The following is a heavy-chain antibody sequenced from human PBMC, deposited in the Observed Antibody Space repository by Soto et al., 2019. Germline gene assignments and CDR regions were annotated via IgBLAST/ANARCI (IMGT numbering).Heavy chain of an antibody. D-gene: IGHD3-16*01. CDR3: AKELRETGGYYFDC. Sequence: QVQLVESGGGVVQPGRSLRLSCAASGFSFSKYGMHWDRQAPGKGLEWVAEMSDDGSKKYYGDSVKGRFTISRDNSKNTLYLLMDSLRPEDTAMYYCAKELRETGGYYFDCWGQGTLVTVSS. CDR1: GFSFSKYG. CDR2: MSDDGSKK. J-gene: IGHJ4*02. V-gene: IGHV3-30*18.